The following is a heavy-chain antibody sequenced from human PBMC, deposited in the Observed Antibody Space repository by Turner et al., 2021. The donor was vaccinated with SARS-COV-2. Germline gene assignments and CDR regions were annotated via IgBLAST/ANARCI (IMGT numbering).Heavy chain of an antibody. CDR1: VGSFSGYY. CDR2: IHPSGTT. Sequence: QVQQQQWGAGLLKPSETLSLTCAVYVGSFSGYYWTWIRQPPEKGLGWIGEIHPSGTTYHNPALKGRVTMSVDTSKNQFYLKVSAVTAADTAVYYCAKGDDSRKSGLLWGQGTLVTVSS. CDR3: AKGDDSRKSGLL. J-gene: IGHJ4*02. D-gene: IGHD2-15*01. V-gene: IGHV4-34*02.